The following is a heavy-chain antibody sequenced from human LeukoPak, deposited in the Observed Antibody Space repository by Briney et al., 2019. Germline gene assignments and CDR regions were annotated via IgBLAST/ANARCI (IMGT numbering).Heavy chain of an antibody. V-gene: IGHV3-30*18. Sequence: PGRSLRLSCAASGFTFSSYDMHWVRQAPGKGLEWVAVISYDGSNKYYADSVKGRFTISRDNSKNTLYLQMNSLRAEDTAVYYCAKDGSSSGGFDPWGQGTLVTVSS. J-gene: IGHJ5*02. CDR3: AKDGSSSGGFDP. D-gene: IGHD6-13*01. CDR2: ISYDGSNK. CDR1: GFTFSSYD.